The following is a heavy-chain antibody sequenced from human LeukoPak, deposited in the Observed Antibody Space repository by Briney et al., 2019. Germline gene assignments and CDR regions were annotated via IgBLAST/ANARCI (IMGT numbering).Heavy chain of an antibody. Sequence: GGSLRLSCAASGFTVSSNFMSWVRQAPGKGLEWVSVIYSGGSTYYADSVKGRFTISRDNSKNTLYLQMNSLRVEDTAVYYCAKDGPYGDHEIDYWGQGTLVTVSS. CDR1: GFTVSSNF. V-gene: IGHV3-66*01. J-gene: IGHJ4*02. CDR2: IYSGGST. CDR3: AKDGPYGDHEIDY. D-gene: IGHD4-17*01.